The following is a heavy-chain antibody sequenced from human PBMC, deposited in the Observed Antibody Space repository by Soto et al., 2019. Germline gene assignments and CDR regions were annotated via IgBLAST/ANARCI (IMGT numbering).Heavy chain of an antibody. CDR3: ARDWQYAFDV. CDR1: EVAYSGDR. CDR2: ISISDNNV. J-gene: IGHJ3*01. V-gene: IGHV3-48*02. Sequence: QTGGSLRQCFADAEVAYSGDRLIWIRQAPGMGLEWVSYISISDNNVYYTDSVQGRFTVSRDNAENSLYLQMNSLRDEDTAVYYCARDWQYAFDVWGQGIMVTVSS.